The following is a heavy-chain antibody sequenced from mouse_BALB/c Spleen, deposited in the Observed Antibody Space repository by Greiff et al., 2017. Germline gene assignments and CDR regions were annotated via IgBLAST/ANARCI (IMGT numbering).Heavy chain of an antibody. D-gene: IGHD2-2*01. CDR3: ARRGYGDAMDY. V-gene: IGHV2-3*01. J-gene: IGHJ4*01. CDR1: GFSLTSYC. Sequence: VMLVESGPGLVAPSQSLSLTCTVSGFSLTSYCVSWVRQPPGKGLEWLGVIWGDGSTNYHSALISRLSIRKDNSKSQVFLKLNSLQTDDTATYYCARRGYGDAMDYWGQGTSVTVSA. CDR2: IWGDGST.